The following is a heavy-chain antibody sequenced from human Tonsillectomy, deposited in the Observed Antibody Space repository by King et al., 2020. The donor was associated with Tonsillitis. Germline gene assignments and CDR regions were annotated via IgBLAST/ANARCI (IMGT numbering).Heavy chain of an antibody. V-gene: IGHV4-59*01. D-gene: IGHD3-22*01. CDR3: ARAEYYYDSSGYYYVGLDY. J-gene: IGHJ4*02. CDR1: GGSISSYY. Sequence: QLQESGPGLVKPSETLSLTCTVSGGSISSYYWSWIRQPPGKGLEWIGYIYYSGSTNYNPSLKSRVTISVDTSKNQFSLKRSSVTAADTAVYYCARAEYYYDSSGYYYVGLDYWGQGTLVTVSS. CDR2: IYYSGST.